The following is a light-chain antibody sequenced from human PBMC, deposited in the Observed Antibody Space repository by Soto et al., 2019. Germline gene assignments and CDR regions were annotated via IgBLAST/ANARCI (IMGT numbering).Light chain of an antibody. V-gene: IGLV1-44*01. CDR2: TNN. CDR1: SSNIGSNT. CDR3: AAWDDSFNGNV. J-gene: IGLJ1*01. Sequence: QSVLTQPPSASGTPGQRVTISCSGGSSNIGSNTVNWYQQLPGTAPKLLIYTNNQRPSGVPDRFSGSKSGTSASLAISGLQSEDEGDYYCAAWDDSFNGNVFGTGTKVTVL.